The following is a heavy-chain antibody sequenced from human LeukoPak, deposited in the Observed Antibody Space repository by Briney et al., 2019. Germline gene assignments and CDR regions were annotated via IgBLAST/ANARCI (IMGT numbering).Heavy chain of an antibody. V-gene: IGHV4-61*02. CDR1: GGSISSGSYY. D-gene: IGHD3-22*01. J-gene: IGHJ4*02. Sequence: SQTLSLTCTVSGGSISSGSYYWSWIRQPAGKGLGWIGRIYTSGSTNYNPSLKSRVTISVDTSKNQFSLKLSSVTAADTAVYYCASGDSSGYYDYWGQGTLVTVSS. CDR3: ASGDSSGYYDY. CDR2: IYTSGST.